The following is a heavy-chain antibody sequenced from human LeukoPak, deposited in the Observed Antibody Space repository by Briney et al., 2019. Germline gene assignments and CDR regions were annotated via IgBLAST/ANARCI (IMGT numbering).Heavy chain of an antibody. Sequence: PGGSLRLSCAASGFTVSSEYMSWVRQAPGKGLEWVSVLYSGGDTYYADSVKGRFTISRDNSKNTVYLQMNSLRADDTAVYYCARGNSGYSSAWGMDFDCWGQGTLVTVSS. V-gene: IGHV3-66*01. CDR1: GFTVSSEY. CDR2: LYSGGDT. D-gene: IGHD6-19*01. J-gene: IGHJ4*02. CDR3: ARGNSGYSSAWGMDFDC.